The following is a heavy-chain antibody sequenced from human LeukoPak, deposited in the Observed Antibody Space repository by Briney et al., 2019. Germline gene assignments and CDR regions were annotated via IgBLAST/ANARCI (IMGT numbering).Heavy chain of an antibody. CDR2: ISYDGSNK. CDR3: VRDRRRRTYYYDSSGYYFGDY. D-gene: IGHD3-22*01. J-gene: IGHJ4*02. V-gene: IGHV3-30-3*01. CDR1: GFTFSSYA. Sequence: GGSLRLSCAASGFTFSSYAMHWVRQAPGKGLEWVAVISYDGSNKYYADSVKGRFTISRDNSKNTLYLQMNSLRAEDTAVYYCVRDRRRRTYYYDSSGYYFGDYWGQGTLVTVSS.